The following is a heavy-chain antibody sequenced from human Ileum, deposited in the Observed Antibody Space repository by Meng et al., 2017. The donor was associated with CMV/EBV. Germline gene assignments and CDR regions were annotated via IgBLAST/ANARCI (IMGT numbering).Heavy chain of an antibody. CDR2: AYSSGST. CDR1: GDSFTDYY. CDR3: AREQWLVHYFDS. D-gene: IGHD6-19*01. Sequence: SETLSLTCSVSGDSFTDYYWSWFRQPPGKGLQYIGYAYSSGSTVYNPSLKSRVTISLDTSKKQVSLTLTSVTTADTAIYYCAREQWLVHYFDSWGQGTRVTVSS. J-gene: IGHJ4*02. V-gene: IGHV4-59*01.